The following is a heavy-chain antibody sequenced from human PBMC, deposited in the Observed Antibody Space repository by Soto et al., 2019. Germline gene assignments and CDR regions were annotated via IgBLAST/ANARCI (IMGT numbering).Heavy chain of an antibody. CDR2: IYWSSDE. CDR3: GRGLAARPVFGLDI. D-gene: IGHD6-6*01. J-gene: IGHJ3*02. Sequence: GLSIRQREMVVAWIRQPPGKALEWLAHIYWSSDENYSPSLKSRLSITKDTSKNQVVLTMTNMDPVDTASYYCGRGLAARPVFGLDISAQAI. CDR1: GLSIRQREMV. V-gene: IGHV2-5*01.